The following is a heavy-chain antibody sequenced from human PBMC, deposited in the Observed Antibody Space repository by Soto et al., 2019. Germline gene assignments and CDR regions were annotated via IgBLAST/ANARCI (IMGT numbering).Heavy chain of an antibody. Sequence: QVQLQESGPGLVKPSQTLSLTCTFSGGSISSGGYYWSWIRQHPGKGLEWIGYIYYNGSTYYNPSLKSRVSISVDTSKNQFSLKVSSVIAADTAVYYCAREAVTTIFNYYYYYGMDVWGQGTTVTVSS. J-gene: IGHJ6*02. CDR1: GGSISSGGYY. D-gene: IGHD3-3*01. CDR3: AREAVTTIFNYYYYYGMDV. V-gene: IGHV4-31*03. CDR2: IYYNGST.